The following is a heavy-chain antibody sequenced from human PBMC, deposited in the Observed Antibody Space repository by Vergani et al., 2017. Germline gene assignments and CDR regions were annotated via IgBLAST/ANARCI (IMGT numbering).Heavy chain of an antibody. D-gene: IGHD2-15*01. Sequence: QLQLQESGPGLVKPSETLSLTCTVSGGSISSSSYYWGWIRQPPGKGLEWIGSIYYSGSTYYNPSLKSRVTISVDTSKNQFSLKLSSVTAADTAVDYCASWEAVVAATIVAAFDIWGQGTMVTVSS. CDR3: ASWEAVVAATIVAAFDI. J-gene: IGHJ3*02. CDR1: GGSISSSSYY. CDR2: IYYSGST. V-gene: IGHV4-39*01.